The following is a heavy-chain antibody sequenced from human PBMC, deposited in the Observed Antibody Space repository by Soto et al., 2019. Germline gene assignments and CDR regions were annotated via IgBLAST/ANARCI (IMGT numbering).Heavy chain of an antibody. CDR1: GFTFNIYA. Sequence: DVQLLESGGGLVQPGGSLRLSCAASGFTFNIYAMTWVRQAPGKGLEWVSGISGSLGTTYYADSVKGRFTISRDNSQNMLYLQISSLRVEDTAVYYCARATWAGVPASIRWDFELWGRGTVVTVSS. V-gene: IGHV3-23*01. CDR3: ARATWAGVPASIRWDFEL. CDR2: ISGSLGTT. J-gene: IGHJ2*01. D-gene: IGHD2-2*02.